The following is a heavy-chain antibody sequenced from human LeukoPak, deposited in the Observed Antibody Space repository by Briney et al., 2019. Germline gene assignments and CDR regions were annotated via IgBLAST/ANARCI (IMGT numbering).Heavy chain of an antibody. CDR3: ARADYGSQRANNGFDP. J-gene: IGHJ5*02. CDR1: GESFRAYY. Sequence: SETLSLTCAVYGESFRAYYWTWLRQPPGKGLEWIGEINHSGSTNYNPSLKSRVTISVDTSKNQFSLRLSSVTAADTAVYYCARADYGSQRANNGFDPWGHVTMVTVCS. D-gene: IGHD4-17*01. CDR2: INHSGST. V-gene: IGHV4-34*01.